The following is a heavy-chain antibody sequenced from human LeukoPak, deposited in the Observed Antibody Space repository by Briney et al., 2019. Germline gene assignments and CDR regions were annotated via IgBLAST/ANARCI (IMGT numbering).Heavy chain of an antibody. CDR2: IYHSGST. CDR3: ARGGAARLHFQN. J-gene: IGHJ1*01. CDR1: GGSISTYY. V-gene: IGHV4-59*01. Sequence: SETLSLTCTVSGGSISTYYWNWIRQPPGKGLEWIGYIYHSGSTSYNPSLQSRVTISVDTSKNQFSLNLNSVTAADTAVYYCARGGAARLHFQNWGQGTLVTVSS. D-gene: IGHD6-6*01.